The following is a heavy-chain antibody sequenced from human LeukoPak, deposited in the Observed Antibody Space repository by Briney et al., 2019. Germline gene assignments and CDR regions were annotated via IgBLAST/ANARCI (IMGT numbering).Heavy chain of an antibody. CDR3: ARRTVLEAFDI. V-gene: IGHV4-38-2*02. Sequence: PSETLSFTGTVLGYSISSGCYWGWIRQPPGEGLGWIGSIYHSGTTYYNPSLKSRVTISVDTTNNPFSLKLSSVTAADTAVYYCARRTVLEAFDIWGQGTMVTVSS. J-gene: IGHJ3*02. CDR2: IYHSGTT. CDR1: GYSISSGCY. D-gene: IGHD2/OR15-2a*01.